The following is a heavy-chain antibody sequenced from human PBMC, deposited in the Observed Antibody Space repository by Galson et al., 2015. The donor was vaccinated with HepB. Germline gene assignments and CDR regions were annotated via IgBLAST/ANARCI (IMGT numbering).Heavy chain of an antibody. V-gene: IGHV5-51*01. D-gene: IGHD1-26*01. CDR2: IYPGDSDV. Sequence: QSGAEVKKPGESLKIPCTGSGYSFATYWIGWVRQMPGKGLEWMGIIYPGDSDVTYSPSFQGEIIISADKSSSTAYLQWISLRASDTAMYYCARKGFMVGDDDPFDIWGRGTMVTVSS. CDR3: ARKGFMVGDDDPFDI. CDR1: GYSFATYW. J-gene: IGHJ3*02.